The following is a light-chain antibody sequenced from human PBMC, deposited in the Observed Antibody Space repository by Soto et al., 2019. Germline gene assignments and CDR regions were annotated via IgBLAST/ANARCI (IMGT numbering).Light chain of an antibody. Sequence: QPVLTQPPSVSGAPGQRVTISCTGSSSNIGAGYDVHWYQQRPGTAPKLLIFGNINRPSGVPDRFSGSKSGTSASLAITGLQPEDEGDYYCQSYDSTLSARDVFGTGTKVTVL. J-gene: IGLJ1*01. V-gene: IGLV1-40*01. CDR1: SSNIGAGYD. CDR2: GNI. CDR3: QSYDSTLSARDV.